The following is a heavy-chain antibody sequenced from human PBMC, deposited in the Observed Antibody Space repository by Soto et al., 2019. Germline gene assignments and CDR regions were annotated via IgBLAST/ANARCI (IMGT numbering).Heavy chain of an antibody. CDR2: IWYDGSNK. J-gene: IGHJ6*02. CDR3: ARNPNYGSGSYYNGNYYYYYGMDV. V-gene: IGHV3-33*01. Sequence: PGGSLRLSCAASGFTFSSYGMHWVRQAPGKGLEWVAVIWYDGSNKYYADSVKGRFTISRDNSKNTLYLQMNSLRAEDTAVYYCARNPNYGSGSYYNGNYYYYYGMDVWGQGTTVTVSS. CDR1: GFTFSSYG. D-gene: IGHD3-10*01.